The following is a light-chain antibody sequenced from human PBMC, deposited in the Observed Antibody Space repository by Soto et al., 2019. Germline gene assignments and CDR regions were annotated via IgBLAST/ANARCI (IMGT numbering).Light chain of an antibody. V-gene: IGLV2-14*01. CDR3: GAWDDSLNGHVV. CDR1: SSDVGDYNY. CDR2: EVS. J-gene: IGLJ2*01. Sequence: QSALTQPASVSASPGQSITISCTGTSSDVGDYNYVSWYQQHPGKAPELMIYEVSNRPSGVPDRFSGSKSGTSASLAITRLQSEDEADYYCGAWDDSLNGHVVFGGGTQLTVL.